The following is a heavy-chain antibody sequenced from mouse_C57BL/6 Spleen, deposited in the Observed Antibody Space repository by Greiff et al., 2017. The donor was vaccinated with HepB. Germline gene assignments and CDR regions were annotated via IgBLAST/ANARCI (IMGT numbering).Heavy chain of an antibody. CDR3: ARQLYYYGSSYGKYIDV. D-gene: IGHD1-1*01. CDR2: ISNGGGST. Sequence: EVKLVESGGGLVQPGGSLKLSCAASGFTFSDYYMYWVRQTPEKRLEWVAYISNGGGSTYYPDTVKGRFTISRDNAKNTLYLQMSRLKSEDTAMYYCARQLYYYGSSYGKYIDVWGTGTTVTVSS. J-gene: IGHJ1*03. CDR1: GFTFSDYY. V-gene: IGHV5-12*01.